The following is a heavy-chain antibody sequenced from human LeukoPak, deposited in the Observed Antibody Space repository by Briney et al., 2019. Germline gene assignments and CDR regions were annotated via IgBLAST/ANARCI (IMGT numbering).Heavy chain of an antibody. J-gene: IGHJ4*02. CDR2: INPNSGGT. CDR3: ARDLGWQQLIMEGHYFDY. D-gene: IGHD6-13*01. V-gene: IGHV1-2*02. CDR1: GYTFTGYY. Sequence: GASVKVSCKASGYTFTGYYMHWVRQAPGQGLEWMGWINPNSGGTNYAQKFQGRVTMTSDTSISTAYMELSRLRSDDTAIYYCARDLGWQQLIMEGHYFDYWGQGTLVTVSS.